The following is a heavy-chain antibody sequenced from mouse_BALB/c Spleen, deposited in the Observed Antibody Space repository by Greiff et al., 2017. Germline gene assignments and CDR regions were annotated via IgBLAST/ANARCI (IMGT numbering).Heavy chain of an antibody. CDR2: INPNNGGT. Sequence: VQLQQSGPELVKPGASVKIPCKASGYTFTDYNMDWVKQSHGKSLEWIGDINPNNGGTIYNQKFKGKATLTVDKSSSTAYMELRSLTSEDTAVYYCARGESYYYGSSYAWFAYWGQGTLVTVSA. V-gene: IGHV1-18*01. CDR3: ARGESYYYGSSYAWFAY. J-gene: IGHJ3*01. CDR1: GYTFTDYN. D-gene: IGHD1-1*01.